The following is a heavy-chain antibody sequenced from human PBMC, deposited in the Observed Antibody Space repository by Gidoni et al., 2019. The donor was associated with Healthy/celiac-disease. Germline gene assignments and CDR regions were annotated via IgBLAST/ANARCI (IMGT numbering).Heavy chain of an antibody. D-gene: IGHD5-12*01. Sequence: QVQLVESGGGVVPPGWSLRLSLADSGFTFSSYGMHWVRQAPGKGVEWVAVISYDGSNKYYADSVKGRFTISRDNSKNTLYLQMNSLRAEDTAVYYCAKGGRDGYNLFDYWGQGTLVTVSS. CDR1: GFTFSSYG. CDR3: AKGGRDGYNLFDY. CDR2: ISYDGSNK. J-gene: IGHJ4*02. V-gene: IGHV3-30*18.